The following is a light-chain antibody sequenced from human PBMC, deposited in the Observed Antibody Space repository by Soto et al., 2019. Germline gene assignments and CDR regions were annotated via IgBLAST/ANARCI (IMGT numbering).Light chain of an antibody. CDR3: QQYETYSRT. CDR1: QSMSGT. V-gene: IGKV1-5*01. J-gene: IGKJ1*01. Sequence: GDTVTITCRASQSMSGTLAWYQQKPGKAPKLLMYDGSSLERGVPSRFSGSGSGTEFSLTISSLQPDDFATYYCQQYETYSRTFGQGTKVDIK. CDR2: DGS.